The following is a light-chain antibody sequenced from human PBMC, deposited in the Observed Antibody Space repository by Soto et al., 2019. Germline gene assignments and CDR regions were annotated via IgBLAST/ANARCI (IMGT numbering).Light chain of an antibody. Sequence: EIVLSQSPATLSLSHGERATLSCRAGQSVSSNLAWYQQKPGQAPRLLIYGASTRATGIPARFSGSGSETDFTLTISRLEPEDFALYYCQQYGSSAPITFGQGTRLEI. CDR3: QQYGSSAPIT. CDR2: GAS. J-gene: IGKJ5*01. CDR1: QSVSSN. V-gene: IGKV3-20*01.